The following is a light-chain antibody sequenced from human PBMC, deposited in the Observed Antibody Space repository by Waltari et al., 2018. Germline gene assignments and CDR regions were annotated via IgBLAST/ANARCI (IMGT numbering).Light chain of an antibody. CDR2: GAA. J-gene: IGKJ2*02. V-gene: IGKV3-15*01. CDR1: QSVTTN. CDR3: QQYNNWPPCT. Sequence: EVVMTQSPATLSVSPGERVTLSCRASQSVTTNLAWYQQKPGQAPRLLIYGAATRATGVPARFSGSGSGTEFTLTISSLQSEDLAVYYCQQYNNWPPCTFGQGTKREIK.